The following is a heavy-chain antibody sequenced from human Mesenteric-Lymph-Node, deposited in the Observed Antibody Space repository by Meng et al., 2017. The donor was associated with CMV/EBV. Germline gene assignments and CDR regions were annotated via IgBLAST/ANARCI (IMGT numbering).Heavy chain of an antibody. CDR2: INTDGSTT. V-gene: IGHV3-74*01. Sequence: GGSLRLSCAASGFTVSSNHMSWVRQAPGKGLVWVSRINTDGSTTSYADSVKGRFSISRDNAKSTLYLQMNSLRDEDTAVYYCASCSSTSCYGYWGQGTLVTVSS. CDR3: ASCSSTSCYGY. D-gene: IGHD2-2*01. J-gene: IGHJ4*02. CDR1: GFTVSSNH.